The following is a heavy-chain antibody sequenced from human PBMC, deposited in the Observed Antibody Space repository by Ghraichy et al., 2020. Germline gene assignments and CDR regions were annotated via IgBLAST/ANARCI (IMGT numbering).Heavy chain of an antibody. V-gene: IGHV3-21*01. CDR2: ISSSSYI. J-gene: IGHJ4*02. CDR1: GFTFSSYS. CDR3: ARDVGRGGSGSYLDY. Sequence: GGSLRLSCAASGFTFSSYSMNWVRQAPGKGLEWVSSISSSSYIYYADSVKGRFTISRDNAKNSLYLQMNSLRAEDTAVYYCARDVGRGGSGSYLDYWGQGTLVTVSS. D-gene: IGHD3-10*01.